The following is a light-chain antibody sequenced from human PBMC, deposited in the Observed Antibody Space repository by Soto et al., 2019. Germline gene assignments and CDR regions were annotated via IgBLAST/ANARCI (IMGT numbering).Light chain of an antibody. V-gene: IGKV1-5*03. CDR2: KAS. J-gene: IGKJ2*01. CDR3: QQYDTYDSYT. CDR1: QSVSSC. Sequence: DIQMTQSPSTLSASVGDRVTITCRASQSVSSCLAWYEQKPGKAPKLLIYKASSLESGVPSRFSGSGSGTEFTLTISSLQPDDFATYHCQQYDTYDSYTFGQGTKLEIK.